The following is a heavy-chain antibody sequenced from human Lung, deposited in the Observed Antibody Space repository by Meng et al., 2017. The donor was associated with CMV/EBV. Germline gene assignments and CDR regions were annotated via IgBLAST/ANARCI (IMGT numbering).Heavy chain of an antibody. Sequence: SXTXSLXCAVYGGSFSGYYWSWIRQPPGKGLEWIGEIKHSGSTNYNPSLKSRVTISVDTSKNQFSLKLSSVTAADTAVYYCAREGITMVRGVIIGRPDYWGQGXLVTVSS. V-gene: IGHV4-34*01. CDR1: GGSFSGYY. J-gene: IGHJ4*02. D-gene: IGHD3-10*01. CDR2: IKHSGST. CDR3: AREGITMVRGVIIGRPDY.